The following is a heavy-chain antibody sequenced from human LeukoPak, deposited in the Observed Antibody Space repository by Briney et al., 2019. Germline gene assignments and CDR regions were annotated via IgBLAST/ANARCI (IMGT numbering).Heavy chain of an antibody. Sequence: GGSLRLSCAASGFTFSSYAMHWVRQAPGKGLEWVAVISYDGSNKYYADSVKGRFTISRDNSKNTLYLQMNSLRAEDTAVYYCARTKLGLYDYYYYGMDVWGQGTTVTVSS. J-gene: IGHJ6*02. CDR2: ISYDGSNK. D-gene: IGHD2-8*01. V-gene: IGHV3-30-3*01. CDR3: ARTKLGLYDYYYYGMDV. CDR1: GFTFSSYA.